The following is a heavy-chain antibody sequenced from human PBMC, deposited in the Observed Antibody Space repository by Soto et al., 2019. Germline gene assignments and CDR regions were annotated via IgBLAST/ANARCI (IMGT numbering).Heavy chain of an antibody. J-gene: IGHJ1*01. CDR2: IKSKTDGGTT. CDR1: GFTFSNAW. D-gene: IGHD6-19*01. Sequence: GGSLRLSCAASGFTFSNAWMSWVRQAPGKGLEWVGRIKSKTDGGTTDYAAPVKGRFTISRDDSKNTLYLQMNSLKTEDTAVYYCTTDTSSGYSSGWYSEYFQHWGQGTLVTVSS. V-gene: IGHV3-15*01. CDR3: TTDTSSGYSSGWYSEYFQH.